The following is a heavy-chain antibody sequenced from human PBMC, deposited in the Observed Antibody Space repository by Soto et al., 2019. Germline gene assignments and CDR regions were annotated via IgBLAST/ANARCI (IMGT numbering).Heavy chain of an antibody. D-gene: IGHD4-4*01. CDR1: GGSFSGYY. CDR3: ARADGHLTTVTEYYYYYMDV. CDR2: INHSGST. J-gene: IGHJ6*03. Sequence: SETLSLTCAVYGGSFSGYYWSWIRQPPGKGLEWIGEINHSGSTNYNPSLKSRVTISVDTSKNQFSLKLSSVTAADTAVYYCARADGHLTTVTEYYYYYMDVWGKGTTVTVSS. V-gene: IGHV4-34*01.